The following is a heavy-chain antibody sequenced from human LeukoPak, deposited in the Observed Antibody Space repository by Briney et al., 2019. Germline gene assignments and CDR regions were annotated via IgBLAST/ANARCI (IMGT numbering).Heavy chain of an antibody. D-gene: IGHD3-22*01. V-gene: IGHV3-74*01. CDR2: IKSDGST. Sequence: AGTLRLSCAASGFTFSSYWMHWVRQAPGKGLVWVSRIKSDGSTNYADSVKGRFTISRDNAKNTLSLQMNSLRAEDTGVYYCARAPSEIGGYYPEYFRHWGQGTLVTVSS. J-gene: IGHJ1*01. CDR3: ARAPSEIGGYYPEYFRH. CDR1: GFTFSSYW.